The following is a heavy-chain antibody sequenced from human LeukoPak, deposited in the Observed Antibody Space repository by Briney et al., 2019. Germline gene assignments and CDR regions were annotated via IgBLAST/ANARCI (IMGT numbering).Heavy chain of an antibody. D-gene: IGHD6-19*01. CDR3: ANGIGRQRWQVRFQH. V-gene: IGHV3-21*01. CDR1: GFIFSSYG. J-gene: IGHJ1*01. CDR2: ISTSSSYI. Sequence: GGSLRLSCAASGFIFSSYGMNWVRQAPGEGLEWVSSISTSSSYIYYADSVKGRFTISSDNAKNSLYLQMNGLRAEDTAVYYCANGIGRQRWQVRFQHWGQGTLVTVSS.